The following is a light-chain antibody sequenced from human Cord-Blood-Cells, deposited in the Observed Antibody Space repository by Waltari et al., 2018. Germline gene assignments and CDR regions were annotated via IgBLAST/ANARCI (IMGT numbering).Light chain of an antibody. Sequence: SSELTQAPAVSVALGQPVRLTCQGDSLSSSYASWYQQKPGQPPVLVIYGKNNRPSGIPDRFSGSSSGNTASLTITGAQAEDEADYYCNSRDSSGNHLVFGGGTKLTVL. CDR2: GKN. V-gene: IGLV3-19*01. CDR1: SLSSSY. J-gene: IGLJ2*01. CDR3: NSRDSSGNHLV.